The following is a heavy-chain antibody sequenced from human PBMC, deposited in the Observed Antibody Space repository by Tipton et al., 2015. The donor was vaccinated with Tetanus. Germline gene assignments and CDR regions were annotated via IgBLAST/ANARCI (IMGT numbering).Heavy chain of an antibody. Sequence: SLRLSCAASGFTFSSYSMNWVRQAPGKGLEWVSYISSSSSYIYYADSVKGRFTISRDNAKNTLSLQMISLRAEDTAIYYCARGRERCRGTNCHRATDYWGQGTLVTVSS. CDR3: ARGRERCRGTNCHRATDY. D-gene: IGHD2-2*01. CDR2: ISSSSSYI. CDR1: GFTFSSYS. J-gene: IGHJ4*02. V-gene: IGHV3-21*05.